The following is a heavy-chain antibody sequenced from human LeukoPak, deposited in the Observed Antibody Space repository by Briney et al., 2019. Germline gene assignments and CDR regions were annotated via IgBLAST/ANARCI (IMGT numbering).Heavy chain of an antibody. D-gene: IGHD3-10*01. CDR1: SGSFSGYY. CDR2: FNHNWGA. CDR3: AASLWFGIYPDY. J-gene: IGHJ4*02. V-gene: IGHV4-34*01. Sequence: SETLSLTCAVYSGSFSGYYWTWFRQPLGKGLEWIGEFNHNWGAKYNPSLKSRVTISVDTSNNHLSLSLNSVTTADTAVYYCAASLWFGIYPDYWGQGSLVTVSS.